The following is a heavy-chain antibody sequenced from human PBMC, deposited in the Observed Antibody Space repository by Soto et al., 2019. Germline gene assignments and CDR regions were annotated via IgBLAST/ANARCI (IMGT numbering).Heavy chain of an antibody. D-gene: IGHD2-15*01. CDR2: IWYDGSNK. J-gene: IGHJ4*02. CDR1: GFIFNEYG. Sequence: QVQLVESGGGVVRSGMSLRLSCAASGFIFNEYGMHWVRQAPGKGLEWVAVIWYDGSNKYYADSVKGRFTISRDNSKNTMSLQMNNLRAEDTAVYYCARWGCSGTNCNLNQRSYDLWGQGTLVTVSS. CDR3: ARWGCSGTNCNLNQRSYDL. V-gene: IGHV3-33*03.